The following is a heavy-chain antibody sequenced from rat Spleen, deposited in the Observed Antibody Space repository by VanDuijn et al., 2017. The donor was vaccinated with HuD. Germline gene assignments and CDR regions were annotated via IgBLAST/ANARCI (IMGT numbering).Heavy chain of an antibody. CDR3: TREGNSGYDY. Sequence: EVQLVESGGGLVQPGRSLKLSCAASGFTFSNYGMAWVRQAPTKGLEWVATISYDGSSTYYPDSVKGRFTISRDNAQNTLYLQMNSLRSEDTATYYCTREGNSGYDYWGQGVMVTVSS. V-gene: IGHV5-29*01. CDR2: ISYDGSST. D-gene: IGHD4-3*01. CDR1: GFTFSNYG. J-gene: IGHJ2*01.